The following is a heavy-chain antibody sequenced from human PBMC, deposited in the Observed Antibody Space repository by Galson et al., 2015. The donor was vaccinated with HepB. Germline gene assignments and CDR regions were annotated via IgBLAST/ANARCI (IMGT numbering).Heavy chain of an antibody. J-gene: IGHJ2*01. CDR1: GYTFTSYG. D-gene: IGHD1-26*01. CDR2: ISAYNGNT. Sequence: SVKVSCKASGYTFTSYGISWVRQAPGQGLEWMGWISAYNGNTNYAQKLQGRVTMTTDTSTSTAYMELRSLRSDDTAVYYCARVGKGRVGATIMRWGYFDLWGRGTLVTVSS. CDR3: ARVGKGRVGATIMRWGYFDL. V-gene: IGHV1-18*01.